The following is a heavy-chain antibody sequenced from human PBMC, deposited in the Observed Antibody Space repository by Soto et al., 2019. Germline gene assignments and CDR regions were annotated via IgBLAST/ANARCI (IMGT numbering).Heavy chain of an antibody. V-gene: IGHV3-23*01. CDR2: ISGSGGST. D-gene: IGHD3-16*02. J-gene: IGHJ2*01. CDR1: GFTFSSYA. Sequence: EVQLLESGGGLVQPGGSLRLSCAASGFTFSSYAMSWVRQAPGKGLEWVSAISGSGGSTYYADSVKGRFTISRDNSKNTLYLQMNSLRAEDTAVYYCAKVSVWGSYRPPDWYFDLWGRGTLVTVSS. CDR3: AKVSVWGSYRPPDWYFDL.